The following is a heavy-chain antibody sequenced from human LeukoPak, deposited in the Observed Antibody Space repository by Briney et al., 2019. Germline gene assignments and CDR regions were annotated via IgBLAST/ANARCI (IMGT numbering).Heavy chain of an antibody. Sequence: GGSLRLSCAASGFTFSSYWMHWVRQAPGKGLMWVLRIKSDGSETPYADSVKGRFTISRDNARNTLYLQMNSLRPEDTAIYYCASDRVFYGLDVWGQGTTVTVSS. CDR2: IKSDGSET. CDR1: GFTFSSYW. CDR3: ASDRVFYGLDV. V-gene: IGHV3-74*01. J-gene: IGHJ6*02.